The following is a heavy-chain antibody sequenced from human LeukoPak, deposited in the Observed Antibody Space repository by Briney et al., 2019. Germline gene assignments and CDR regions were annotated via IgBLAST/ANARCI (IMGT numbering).Heavy chain of an antibody. CDR2: ILSDGSKK. CDR3: ARDIGTWPNSLFDY. V-gene: IGHV3-33*01. J-gene: IGHJ4*02. D-gene: IGHD4-23*01. CDR1: GFIFSNYG. Sequence: GGSLRLSCAASGFIFSNYGFHWVRQAPGKGLESVALILSDGSKKYYTDSVKGRFTISRDDSKNTLFLQMNSLRAEDMAVYYCARDIGTWPNSLFDYWGQGNLVTVSS.